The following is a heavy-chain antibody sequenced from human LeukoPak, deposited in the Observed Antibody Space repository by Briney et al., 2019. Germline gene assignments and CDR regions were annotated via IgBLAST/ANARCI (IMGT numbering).Heavy chain of an antibody. J-gene: IGHJ4*02. CDR2: IYTSGST. CDR1: GGSISSGSYY. V-gene: IGHV4-61*02. CDR3: AGIDGYKGY. Sequence: SQTLSLTCTVSGGSISSGSYYWSCIRQPAGKGLEWIGRIYTSGSTNYNPSLKSRVTISIDTSKHQFSLKLSSVTAADTAVYYCAGIDGYKGYWGQGTLVTVSS. D-gene: IGHD5-24*01.